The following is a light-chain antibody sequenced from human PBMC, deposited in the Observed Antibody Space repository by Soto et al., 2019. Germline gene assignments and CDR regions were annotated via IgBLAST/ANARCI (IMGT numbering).Light chain of an antibody. V-gene: IGKV3-11*01. CDR3: QQRTNWPPLT. J-gene: IGKJ4*01. CDR2: DAS. CDR1: QSVGTY. Sequence: EIVLTQSPATLSLSPGERATLSCRASQSVGTYLAWYQQKPGQASMVLIYDASNRTTGIPARFSGSGSGTDFTLTISGLEPEDFAVYYCQQRTNWPPLTFGGGTKVEIK.